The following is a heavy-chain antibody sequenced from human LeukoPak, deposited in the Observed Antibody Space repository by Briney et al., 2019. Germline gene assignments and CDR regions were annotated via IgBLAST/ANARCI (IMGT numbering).Heavy chain of an antibody. V-gene: IGHV1-8*03. D-gene: IGHD3-22*01. CDR2: MNPNSGIT. CDR1: GYTFTSYD. Sequence: ASVKVSCKASGYTFTSYDINWVRQATGRGLEWMGWMNPNSGITGYAQKFQGRVTISRNTSISTTYMELSSLRSEDTAVYYCAREDYYDSGSNDYWGQGTLVTVSS. J-gene: IGHJ4*02. CDR3: AREDYYDSGSNDY.